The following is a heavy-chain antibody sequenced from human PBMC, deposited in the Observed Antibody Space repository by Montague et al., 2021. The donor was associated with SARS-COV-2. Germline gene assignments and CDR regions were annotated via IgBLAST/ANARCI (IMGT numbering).Heavy chain of an antibody. CDR2: ISYDGSNR. D-gene: IGHD3-22*01. V-gene: IGHV3-30*18. CDR1: GFTFSSYG. Sequence: SLRLSCAASGFTFSSYGMHWVRQAPGKGLEWVTVISYDGSNRYYADSVKGRFTISRDNSKNTLFLQMNTLRTDDTAVYYCAKDHGSGYYRTGLDYWAREPWSPSPQ. CDR3: AKDHGSGYYRTGLDY. J-gene: IGHJ4*02.